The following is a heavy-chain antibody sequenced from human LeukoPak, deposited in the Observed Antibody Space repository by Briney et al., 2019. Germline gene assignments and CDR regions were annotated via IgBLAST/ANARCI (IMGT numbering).Heavy chain of an antibody. CDR2: IRQDGGEK. CDR1: GFTFSSYW. V-gene: IGHV3-7*01. D-gene: IGHD6-13*01. J-gene: IGHJ4*01. CDR3: ARDGTAAGLYFDL. Sequence: PGGSLRLSCAVSGFTFSSYWMNWVRQAPGKGLGWVASIRQDGGEKSYVDSVKGRFTISRDNTKNSLYLQMSSLRAEDTAVYYCARDGTAAGLYFDLRGQGTLVTGSS.